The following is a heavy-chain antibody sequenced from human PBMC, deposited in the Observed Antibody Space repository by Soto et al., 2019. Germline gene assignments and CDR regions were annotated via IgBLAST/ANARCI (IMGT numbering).Heavy chain of an antibody. CDR2: IYATGTT. V-gene: IGHV4-4*07. Sequence: SETLSLTCTVSGASISGFYWSWIRKSAGKGLEWIGRIYATGTTDYNPSLKSRVMMSVDTSKKQFSLKLRSVTAADTAVYYCVRDGTKTLRDWFDPGAREFRSPSPQ. J-gene: IGHJ5*02. CDR3: VRDGTKTLRDWFDP. D-gene: IGHD1-1*01. CDR1: GASISGFY.